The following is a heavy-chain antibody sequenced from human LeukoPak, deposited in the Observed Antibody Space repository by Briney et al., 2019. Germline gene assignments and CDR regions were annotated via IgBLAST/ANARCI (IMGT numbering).Heavy chain of an antibody. CDR2: ITSSSITI. D-gene: IGHD6-13*01. Sequence: GGSLRLSCAASGFTFSSYSMNWVRQAPGKGLDWASYITSSSITIYYADSVKGRFTISRDNAKNSLYLQMNSLRDEDTAVYYCASGYSSSHYRYYFDYWGQGTLVTVSS. V-gene: IGHV3-48*02. CDR3: ASGYSSSHYRYYFDY. J-gene: IGHJ4*02. CDR1: GFTFSSYS.